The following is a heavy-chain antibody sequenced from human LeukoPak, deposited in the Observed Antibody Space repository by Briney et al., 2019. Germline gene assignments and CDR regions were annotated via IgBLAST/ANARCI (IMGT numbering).Heavy chain of an antibody. Sequence: GGSLRLSCAASGFTFSSYWMGWVRQAPGKGLEWVASIQQGGSHKYYMDSVEGRFTISRDNSKNTLYLQMNSLRAEDTAVYYCAKDNVDGDDGRNFDYWGQGTLVTVSS. J-gene: IGHJ4*02. CDR2: IQQGGSHK. CDR3: AKDNVDGDDGRNFDY. D-gene: IGHD4-17*01. V-gene: IGHV3-7*03. CDR1: GFTFSSYW.